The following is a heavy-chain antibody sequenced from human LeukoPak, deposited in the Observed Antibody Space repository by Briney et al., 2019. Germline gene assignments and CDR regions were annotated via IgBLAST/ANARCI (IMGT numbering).Heavy chain of an antibody. J-gene: IGHJ4*02. CDR3: ARGRGSTSCLYY. CDR1: GGSFSGYS. D-gene: IGHD2-2*01. Sequence: PSETLSLTCAVYGGSFSGYSWSWIRQPQGKGLEWIGEINHSGSTNYNPSLKSRVTISVDTSKNQFSLKLSSVTAADTAVYYCARGRGSTSCLYYWGQGTLVTVSS. V-gene: IGHV4-34*01. CDR2: INHSGST.